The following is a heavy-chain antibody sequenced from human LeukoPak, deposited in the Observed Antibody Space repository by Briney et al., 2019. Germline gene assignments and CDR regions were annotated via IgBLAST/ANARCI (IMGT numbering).Heavy chain of an antibody. CDR2: IIPIFGTA. V-gene: IGHV1-69*06. CDR1: GGTFSSYA. CDR3: AKSETYYDYVWGSYRPSYFDY. J-gene: IGHJ4*02. D-gene: IGHD3-16*02. Sequence: ASVKASCKASGGTFSSYAISWVRQAPGQGLEWMGGIIPIFGTANYAQKFQGRVTITADKSTSTAYMELSSLRSEDTAVYYCAKSETYYDYVWGSYRPSYFDYWGQGTLVTVSS.